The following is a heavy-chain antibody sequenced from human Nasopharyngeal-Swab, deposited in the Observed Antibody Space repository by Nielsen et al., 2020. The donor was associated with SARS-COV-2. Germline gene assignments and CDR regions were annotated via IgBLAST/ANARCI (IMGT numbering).Heavy chain of an antibody. CDR1: GFTFSSYS. Sequence: ESLKISCAASGFTFSSYSMNWVRQAPGKGLEWVSSISSSSSYIYYADSVKGRFTISRDNAKNSLYLQMNSLRAEDTAVYYCARDKYYDFWSGPRGPFDYWGQGTLVTVSS. J-gene: IGHJ4*02. D-gene: IGHD3-3*01. CDR2: ISSSSSYI. CDR3: ARDKYYDFWSGPRGPFDY. V-gene: IGHV3-21*01.